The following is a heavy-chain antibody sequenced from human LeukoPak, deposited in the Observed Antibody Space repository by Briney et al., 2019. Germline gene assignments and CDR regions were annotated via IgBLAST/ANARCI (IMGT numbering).Heavy chain of an antibody. Sequence: GGSLRLSCAASGFTFSRYSMNWVRQAPGKGLEWVSYVSSSSSSIYYADSVKGRFTISRDNAKNALYLQMNSLRAEDTAVYYCARDPRGGVKTWGQGTLVTVSS. CDR2: VSSSSSSI. CDR1: GFTFSRYS. CDR3: ARDPRGGVKT. V-gene: IGHV3-48*04. J-gene: IGHJ5*02. D-gene: IGHD3-10*01.